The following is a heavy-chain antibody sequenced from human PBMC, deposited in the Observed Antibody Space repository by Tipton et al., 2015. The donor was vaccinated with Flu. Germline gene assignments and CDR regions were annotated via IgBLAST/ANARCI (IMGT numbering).Heavy chain of an antibody. D-gene: IGHD3-16*01. CDR2: IASDGSIT. CDR3: VRKGFGDH. V-gene: IGHV3-74*01. Sequence: SLRLSCAASGFSFSGHWMHWVRQAPGKGLVWVSRIASDGSITTYADSVKGRFTISRDNAKNTLYLQMNSLRVEDTAVYYCVRKGFGDHWGQGTLVTVSS. J-gene: IGHJ4*02. CDR1: GFSFSGHW.